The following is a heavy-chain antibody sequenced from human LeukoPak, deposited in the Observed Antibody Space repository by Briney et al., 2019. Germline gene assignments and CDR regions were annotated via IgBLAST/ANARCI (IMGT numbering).Heavy chain of an antibody. CDR1: GGSISSPIHY. CDR2: IYYSGTT. V-gene: IGHV4-39*07. J-gene: IGHJ6*03. CDR3: ARCGYSGSLFYMDV. D-gene: IGHD1-26*01. Sequence: SETLSLTCTVSGGSISSPIHYWGWIRQSPGKGPEWVASIYYSGTTYYNPSLKSRVTISVDTSKNQFSLKLSSVTAADTAMYYCARCGYSGSLFYMDVWGKGTTVT.